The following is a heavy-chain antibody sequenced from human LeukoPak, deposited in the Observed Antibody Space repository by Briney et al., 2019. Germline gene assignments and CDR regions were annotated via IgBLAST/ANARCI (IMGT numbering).Heavy chain of an antibody. J-gene: IGHJ6*03. V-gene: IGHV4-59*01. CDR3: ARDRYYYGSGSYYNAIGYYYMDV. CDR2: IYYSGST. D-gene: IGHD3-10*01. CDR1: GGSISSYY. Sequence: SETLSLTCTVSGGSISSYYWSWIRQPPGKGLEGIGYIYYSGSTYYNPSLRSRVTISVDTSKNQFSLKLSSVTAADTAVYYCARDRYYYGSGSYYNAIGYYYMDVWGKGTTVTISS.